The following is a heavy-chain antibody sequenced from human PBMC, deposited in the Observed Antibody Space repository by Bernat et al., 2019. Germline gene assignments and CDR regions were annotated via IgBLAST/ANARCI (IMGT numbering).Heavy chain of an antibody. V-gene: IGHV3-30-3*01. CDR1: GFTFSSYA. J-gene: IGHJ6*02. D-gene: IGHD3-16*02. CDR2: ISYDGSNK. CDR3: ARDRIMITFGGVIDYYYYYYGMDV. Sequence: QVQLVESGGGVVQPGRSLRLSCAASGFTFSSYAMHWVRQAPGKGLEWVAVISYDGSNKYYADSVKGRFTISRDNSKNTLYLQMNSLGAEDTAVYYCARDRIMITFGGVIDYYYYYYGMDVWGQGTTVTVSS.